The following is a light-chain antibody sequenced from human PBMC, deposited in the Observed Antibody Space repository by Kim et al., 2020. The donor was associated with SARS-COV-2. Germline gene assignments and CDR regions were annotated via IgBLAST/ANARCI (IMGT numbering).Light chain of an antibody. J-gene: IGLJ1*01. CDR1: SSDVGSSNY. V-gene: IGLV2-11*01. Sequence: QSALTQPRSVSGSPGQSVTISCTGTSSDVGSSNYVSWYQQHPGKAPKLMIYDVSKRPSGAPNRVSGSKSGNTASLTISGLQAEDEADYFCCSYTGTYTSYVFGSGTKVTVL. CDR3: CSYTGTYTSYV. CDR2: DVS.